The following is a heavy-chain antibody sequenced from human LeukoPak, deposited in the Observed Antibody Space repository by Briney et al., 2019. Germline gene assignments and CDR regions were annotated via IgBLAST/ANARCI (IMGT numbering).Heavy chain of an antibody. V-gene: IGHV3-23*01. CDR3: AKDPRASSAYYYDRLGY. Sequence: GGSLRLSCAASGFTFNNYAMSWVRQAPGRGLEWVSAISGSGGGSYYPDSVKGRFTISRDNTKSTLYLQMNSLRAEDTAVYYCAKDPRASSAYYYDRLGYWGQGTLVTVSS. CDR2: ISGSGGGS. CDR1: GFTFNNYA. D-gene: IGHD3-22*01. J-gene: IGHJ4*02.